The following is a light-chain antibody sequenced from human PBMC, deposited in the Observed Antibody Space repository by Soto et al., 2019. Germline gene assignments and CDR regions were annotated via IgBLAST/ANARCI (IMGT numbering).Light chain of an antibody. CDR2: DAS. CDR3: QQRSNWRDT. CDR1: QSVSSY. V-gene: IGKV3-11*01. Sequence: EIVLTQSPATLSLSPGERATLSCRASQSVSSYLAWYQQKPGQAPRLLIYDASNRATVIPARFSGSGSGTDFTLTISSLEPEDFAVYYCQQRSNWRDTFGQGTNLEIK. J-gene: IGKJ2*01.